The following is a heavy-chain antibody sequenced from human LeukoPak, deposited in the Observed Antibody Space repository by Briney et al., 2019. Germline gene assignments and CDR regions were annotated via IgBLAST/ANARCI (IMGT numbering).Heavy chain of an antibody. J-gene: IGHJ4*02. CDR3: ARVHYGSGSYKRQTGPFDY. CDR1: GYTFTSYG. V-gene: IGHV1-18*01. Sequence: GASVKVSCKASGYTFTSYGISWVRQAPGQGLEWMGWISAYNGNTNYAQKLQGRVTMTTDTSTSTAYMELRSLRSDGTAVYYCARVHYGSGSYKRQTGPFDYWGQGTLVTVSS. CDR2: ISAYNGNT. D-gene: IGHD3-10*01.